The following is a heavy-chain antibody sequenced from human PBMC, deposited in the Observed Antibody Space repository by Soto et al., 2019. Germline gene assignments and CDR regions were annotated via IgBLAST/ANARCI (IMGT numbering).Heavy chain of an antibody. CDR3: AREGFCSGGSCRPDY. Sequence: QVRLVQSGAEMKKPGSSVKVSCKASGGTFSSYSFSWVRQAPGQGLEWMGGIVPIFGTANYAQKFQGRVTITADESTNTAYLHLNSLRSEDTAVYYCAREGFCSGGSCRPDYWGQGTLVTVSS. CDR1: GGTFSSYS. D-gene: IGHD2-15*01. CDR2: IVPIFGTA. V-gene: IGHV1-69*01. J-gene: IGHJ4*02.